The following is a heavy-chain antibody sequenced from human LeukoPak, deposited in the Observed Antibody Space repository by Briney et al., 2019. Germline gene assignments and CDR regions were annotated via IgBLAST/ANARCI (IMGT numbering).Heavy chain of an antibody. CDR2: ISYDGNDK. Sequence: PGRSLRLSCAASGFTFVKHALHWVRQSPGKGLAGVAVISYDGNDKQYAESVKGRVTISRDNSKNTVSLQMDTLGPEDTAVYYCARDRETAADYYFDYWGQGTLVTVSS. D-gene: IGHD6-13*01. J-gene: IGHJ4*02. CDR1: GFTFVKHA. CDR3: ARDRETAADYYFDY. V-gene: IGHV3-30*04.